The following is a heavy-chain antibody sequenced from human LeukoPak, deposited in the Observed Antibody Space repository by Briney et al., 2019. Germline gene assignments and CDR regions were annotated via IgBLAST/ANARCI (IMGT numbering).Heavy chain of an antibody. Sequence: PGGSLRLSCAASGFTFSSYSMNWVRQAPGKGLEWVSSISSSSSYIYYADSVKGRFTISRDNAKNSLYLQMNSLRAEDTAVYYCASYSSSFFDYWGQGTLVTVSP. D-gene: IGHD6-13*01. CDR1: GFTFSSYS. V-gene: IGHV3-21*01. J-gene: IGHJ4*02. CDR3: ASYSSSFFDY. CDR2: ISSSSSYI.